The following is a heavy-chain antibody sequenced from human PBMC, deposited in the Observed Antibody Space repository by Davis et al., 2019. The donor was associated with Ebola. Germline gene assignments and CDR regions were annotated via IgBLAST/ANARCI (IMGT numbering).Heavy chain of an antibody. CDR2: IFSNDEK. Sequence: ETLSLTCAASGGSISSGGYSWSWIRQPPGKALEWLAHIFSNDEKSYSTSLKSRLTISKDTSKSQVVLTMTNMDPVDTATYYCARISETTVIPGYYYGMDVWGQGTTVTVSS. V-gene: IGHV2-26*01. D-gene: IGHD4-11*01. CDR3: ARISETTVIPGYYYGMDV. J-gene: IGHJ6*02. CDR1: GGSISSGGYS.